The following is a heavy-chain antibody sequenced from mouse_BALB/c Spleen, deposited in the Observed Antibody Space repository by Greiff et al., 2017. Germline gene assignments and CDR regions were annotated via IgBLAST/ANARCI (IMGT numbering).Heavy chain of an antibody. J-gene: IGHJ4*01. CDR3: AREGITTVVDAMDY. D-gene: IGHD1-1*01. Sequence: EVQLQESGPGLVKPSQSLSLTCTVTGYSITSDYAWNWIRQFPGNKLEWMGYISCSGSTSYNPSLKSRISITRDTSKNQFFLQLNSVTTEDTATYYCAREGITTVVDAMDYWGQGTSVTVSS. V-gene: IGHV3-2*02. CDR2: ISCSGST. CDR1: GYSITSDYA.